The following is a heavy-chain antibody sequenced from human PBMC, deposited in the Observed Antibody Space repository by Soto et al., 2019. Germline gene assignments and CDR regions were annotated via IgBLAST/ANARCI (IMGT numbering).Heavy chain of an antibody. V-gene: IGHV4-30-4*01. J-gene: IGHJ6*02. CDR2: IYYSGTT. D-gene: IGHD3-3*01. CDR1: GGSINTGDYY. CDR3: ARGVDFEGFSPYGMEV. Sequence: LSLTCTVSGGSINTGDYYWTWIRQPRGKGLEWIGYIYYSGTTYYNPSLKSRVSLSLDTSKNHFSLRLTSVTAADTAVYYCARGVDFEGFSPYGMEVWGQGTTVTVSS.